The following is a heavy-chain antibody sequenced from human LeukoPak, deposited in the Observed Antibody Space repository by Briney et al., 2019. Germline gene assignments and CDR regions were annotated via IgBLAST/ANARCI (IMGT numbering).Heavy chain of an antibody. V-gene: IGHV3-21*01. CDR2: IGHVAGDI. Sequence: GGSLRLSCVTSGFTFTSVSMSWVRQAPGKGLEWVAFIGHVAGDIFYADSVKGRFNISRDDAKGSVYLQMNSLRVDDTAVYFCARDPYTGSMFDYWGHGTLVTVSS. CDR1: GFTFTSVS. D-gene: IGHD1-1*01. CDR3: ARDPYTGSMFDY. J-gene: IGHJ4*01.